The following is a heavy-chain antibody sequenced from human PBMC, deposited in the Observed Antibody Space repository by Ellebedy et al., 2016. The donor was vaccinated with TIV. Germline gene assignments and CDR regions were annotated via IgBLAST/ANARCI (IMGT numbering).Heavy chain of an antibody. CDR2: IYSGNNT. D-gene: IGHD2-2*01. J-gene: IGHJ5*02. V-gene: IGHV3-66*01. CDR3: VRERMPLPT. CDR1: GFSVSSNY. Sequence: PGGSLRLSCVASGFSVSSNYMTLVRQAPGKGLEWVSVIYSGNNTHYADSVKGRFTISRDIFKNSVYLQMDRLRAEDTALYYCVRERMPLPTWGQGTLVTVSS.